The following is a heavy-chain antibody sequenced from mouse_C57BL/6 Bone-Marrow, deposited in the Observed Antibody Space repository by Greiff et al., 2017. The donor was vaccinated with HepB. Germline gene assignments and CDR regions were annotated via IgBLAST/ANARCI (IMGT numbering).Heavy chain of an antibody. CDR2: ILPSIGRT. V-gene: IGHV15-2*01. D-gene: IGHD1-1*01. CDR3: ARRDYYYYGSSYGFDV. Sequence: VQLQESGSELRSPGSSVKLSCKDFDSEVFPIAYMSWVRQKPGHGFEWIGGILPSIGRTIYGEKFEDKATLDADTLSNTAYLELNSLTSEDSAIYYCARRDYYYYGSSYGFDVWGTGTTVTVSS. J-gene: IGHJ1*03. CDR1: DSEVFPIAY.